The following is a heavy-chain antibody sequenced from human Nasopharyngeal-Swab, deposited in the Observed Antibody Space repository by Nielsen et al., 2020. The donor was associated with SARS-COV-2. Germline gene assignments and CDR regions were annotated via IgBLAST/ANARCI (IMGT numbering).Heavy chain of an antibody. CDR1: GFTFSSYG. Sequence: EGSLRLSCAASGFTFSSYGMSWARQAPGKGLQWVSGIGGSGVTTYYADSVKGRFTISRDNSKNTLYLQMNSLRAEDTAVYYCAKDHRGRYRSITIFPEGYYYMDVWGKGTTVTVSS. J-gene: IGHJ6*03. CDR2: IGGSGVTT. D-gene: IGHD3-9*01. V-gene: IGHV3-23*01. CDR3: AKDHRGRYRSITIFPEGYYYMDV.